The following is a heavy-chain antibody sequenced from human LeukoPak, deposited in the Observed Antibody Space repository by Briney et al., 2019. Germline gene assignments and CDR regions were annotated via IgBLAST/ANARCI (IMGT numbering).Heavy chain of an antibody. J-gene: IGHJ6*03. CDR3: AGDSYGYGDYYYYMDV. CDR1: GGTFSSYA. Sequence: ASVKVSCKASGGTFSSYAISWVRQAPGQGLEWMGRIIPILGIANYAQKFQGRVTITADKSTSTAYMELSSLRSEDTAVYYCAGDSYGYGDYYYYMDVWGKGTTVTVSS. V-gene: IGHV1-69*04. D-gene: IGHD5-18*01. CDR2: IIPILGIA.